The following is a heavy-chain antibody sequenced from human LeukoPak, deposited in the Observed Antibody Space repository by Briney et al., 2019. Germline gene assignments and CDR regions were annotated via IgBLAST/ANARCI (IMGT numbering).Heavy chain of an antibody. D-gene: IGHD6-19*01. J-gene: IGHJ3*02. CDR2: IYSGGST. CDR1: GFTVSSNY. V-gene: IGHV3-66*01. Sequence: PGGSLRLSCAASGFTVSSNYMSWVRQAPGKGLEWVSVIYSGGSTYYADSVKGRFTISRDNSKNTLYLQMNSLRAEDTAVYYCARAGSGSPTNEGNDAFDIWGQGTMVTVSS. CDR3: ARAGSGSPTNEGNDAFDI.